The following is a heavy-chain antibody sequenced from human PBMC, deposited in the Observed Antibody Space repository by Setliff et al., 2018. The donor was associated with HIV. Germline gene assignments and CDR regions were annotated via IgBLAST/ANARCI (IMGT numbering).Heavy chain of an antibody. CDR3: ASRIYYYDSSRVLREEGFDP. J-gene: IGHJ5*02. CDR1: GGSISSHY. CDR2: IYYSGST. V-gene: IGHV4-59*11. Sequence: PSETLSLTCTVSGGSISSHYWSWIRQPPGKGLEWIGSIYYSGSTNYNPSLKSRVTISVDTSKNQFSLKLSSVTAADTAVYYCASRIYYYDSSRVLREEGFDPWGQGTLVTVSS. D-gene: IGHD3-22*01.